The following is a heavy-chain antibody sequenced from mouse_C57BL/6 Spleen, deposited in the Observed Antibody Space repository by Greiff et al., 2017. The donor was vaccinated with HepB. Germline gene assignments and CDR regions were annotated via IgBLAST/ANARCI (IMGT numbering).Heavy chain of an antibody. CDR1: GYTFTSYW. Sequence: VQLQQPGAELVRPGTSVKLSCKASGYTFTSYWMHWVKQRPGQGLEWIGVIDPSDSYTNYNPKFKGKATLTVDTSSSTAYMQLSSLTSEDSAVYYCAREVGSSALFDYWGQGTTLTVSS. CDR2: IDPSDSYT. J-gene: IGHJ2*01. V-gene: IGHV1-59*01. CDR3: AREVGSSALFDY. D-gene: IGHD1-1*01.